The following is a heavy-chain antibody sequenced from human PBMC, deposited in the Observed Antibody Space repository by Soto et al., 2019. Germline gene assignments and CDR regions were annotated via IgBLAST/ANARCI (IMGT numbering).Heavy chain of an antibody. CDR2: IAGNGRDT. CDR3: AKGSAAARPYYFDY. V-gene: IGHV3-23*01. Sequence: EVHLLESGGGLAQPGGSLRLSCAASGFSFSSYVMSWVRQSPGKGLEWEWISAIAGNGRDTYEAGSVKGRFTVSRDNTKNTLYLQMNSLRAEDTAVYYCAKGSAAARPYYFDYWGQGALVTVSS. J-gene: IGHJ4*02. D-gene: IGHD2-2*01. CDR1: GFSFSSYV.